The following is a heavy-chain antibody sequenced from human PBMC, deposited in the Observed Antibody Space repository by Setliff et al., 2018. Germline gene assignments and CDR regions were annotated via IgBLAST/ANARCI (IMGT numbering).Heavy chain of an antibody. J-gene: IGHJ6*03. V-gene: IGHV3-21*01. CDR2: LSSGGTYM. Sequence: GGSLRLSCAASGFTFSNYSMNWVRQAPGKGLEWVSFLSSGGTYMYYADSVKGRFTISRDNAENSLSLQMNSLRAEDTAVYYRARLGFDVLVPGTMSTPTSYFYFMDVWGKGTTVTVSS. D-gene: IGHD2-2*01. CDR1: GFTFSNYS. CDR3: ARLGFDVLVPGTMSTPTSYFYFMDV.